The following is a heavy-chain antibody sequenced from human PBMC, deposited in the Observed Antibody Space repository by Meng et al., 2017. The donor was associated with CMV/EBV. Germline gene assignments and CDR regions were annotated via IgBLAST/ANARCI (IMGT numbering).Heavy chain of an antibody. V-gene: IGHV3-21*01. CDR2: ISSSSSYI. J-gene: IGHJ6*02. CDR1: GFTFSSYS. Sequence: GESLKISCAASGFTFSSYSMNWVRQAPGKGLEWVSSISSSSSYIYYADSVKGRFTISRDNAKNSLYLQMNSLRAEDTAVYYCARDKQGVDGYCSSTSCLRDYYDMDVWGQGTTVTVSS. CDR3: ARDKQGVDGYCSSTSCLRDYYDMDV. D-gene: IGHD2-2*03.